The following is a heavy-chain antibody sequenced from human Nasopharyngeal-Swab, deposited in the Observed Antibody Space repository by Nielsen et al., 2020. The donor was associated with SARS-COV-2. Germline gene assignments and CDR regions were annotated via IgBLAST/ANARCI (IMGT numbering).Heavy chain of an antibody. CDR3: AKNTTMGAFDY. J-gene: IGHJ4*02. D-gene: IGHD5-18*01. CDR2: IYSGGST. V-gene: IGHV3-53*01. Sequence: VCQAAGKGLEWVSVIYSGGSTYYADSVKGRFTISRDNSKNTLYLQMNSLRAEDTAVYYCAKNTTMGAFDYWGQGTLVTVSS.